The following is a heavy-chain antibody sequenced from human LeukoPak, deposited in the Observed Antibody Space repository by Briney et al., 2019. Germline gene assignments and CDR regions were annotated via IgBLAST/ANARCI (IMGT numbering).Heavy chain of an antibody. CDR3: AKVISGDHNGPPHHAFDI. Sequence: GGSLRLACAASGFTFDDYAMHWVGHAPVKGLEWVSGISWNSGSIGYADSVKGRFTISRDNAKNSLYLQMNSLRAEDTALYYCAKVISGDHNGPPHHAFDIWGQGTMVTVSS. CDR1: GFTFDDYA. D-gene: IGHD1-1*01. CDR2: ISWNSGSI. V-gene: IGHV3-9*01. J-gene: IGHJ3*02.